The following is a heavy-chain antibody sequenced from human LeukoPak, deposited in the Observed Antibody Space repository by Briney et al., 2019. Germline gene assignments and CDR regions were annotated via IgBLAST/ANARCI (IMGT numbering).Heavy chain of an antibody. Sequence: SETLSLTCAVYGGSFSGYYWSWIRQPPGKGLEWIGEINHSGSTNYNPSLKSRVTISVDTSKNQFSLKLSSVTAADTAVYYCARGVPRGYYYYYYYYMDVWGKGTTATVSS. D-gene: IGHD5-12*01. V-gene: IGHV4-34*01. CDR2: INHSGST. CDR3: ARGVPRGYYYYYYYYMDV. J-gene: IGHJ6*03. CDR1: GGSFSGYY.